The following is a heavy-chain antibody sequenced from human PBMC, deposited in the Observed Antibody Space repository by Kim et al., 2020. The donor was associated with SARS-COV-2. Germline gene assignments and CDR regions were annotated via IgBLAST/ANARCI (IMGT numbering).Heavy chain of an antibody. J-gene: IGHJ6*02. Sequence: SETLSLTCTVSGGSISSGDYYWSWIRQPPGKGLEWIGYIYYSGSTYYNPSLKSRVTISVDTSKNQFSLKLSSVTAADTAVYYCARAHCSSTSCYTANYYYYYGMDVWGQGTTVTVSS. V-gene: IGHV4-30-4*01. D-gene: IGHD2-2*02. CDR2: IYYSGST. CDR1: GGSISSGDYY. CDR3: ARAHCSSTSCYTANYYYYYGMDV.